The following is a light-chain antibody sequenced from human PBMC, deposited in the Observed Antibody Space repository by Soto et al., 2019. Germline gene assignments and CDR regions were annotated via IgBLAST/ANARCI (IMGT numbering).Light chain of an antibody. Sequence: QSVLTQPPSASGTPGHRFNISCSGSSSNIGSNYVYWYRQFPGTAPKLLIQRNNQRPSGVPARFSGSKSGTSASLAISGLRSEDDADYYCGGWDDSLSGTVFGGGTKVTVL. V-gene: IGLV1-47*01. J-gene: IGLJ2*01. CDR1: SSNIGSNY. CDR3: GGWDDSLSGTV. CDR2: RNN.